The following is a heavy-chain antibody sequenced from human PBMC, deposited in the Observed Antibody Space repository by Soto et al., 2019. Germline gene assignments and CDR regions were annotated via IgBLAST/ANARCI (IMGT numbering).Heavy chain of an antibody. D-gene: IGHD3-9*01. Sequence: SLKLSCKASVCTFSRYTISCVRQAPGQGLEWMGRIIPILGIANYAQKFQGRVTITADKSTSTAYMELSSLRSEDTAVYYCARDLNRYFDWLLYNWFDPWGQGTLVTVSS. CDR2: IIPILGIA. V-gene: IGHV1-69*04. CDR1: VCTFSRYT. CDR3: ARDLNRYFDWLLYNWFDP. J-gene: IGHJ5*02.